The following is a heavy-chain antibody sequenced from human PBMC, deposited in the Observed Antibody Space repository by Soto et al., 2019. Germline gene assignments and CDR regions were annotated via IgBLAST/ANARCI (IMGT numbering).Heavy chain of an antibody. D-gene: IGHD1-26*01. Sequence: QVQLVQSGAEVKKPGASVKVSCKASGYTFTSYGISLVRQAPGQGLEWMGWISANNGNTNYVQKLQGRVTMTTDTSTSTADMELRSLRSDDTAVYYCARDRGSYALDYWGQGTLVTVSS. CDR3: ARDRGSYALDY. V-gene: IGHV1-18*01. CDR1: GYTFTSYG. CDR2: ISANNGNT. J-gene: IGHJ4*02.